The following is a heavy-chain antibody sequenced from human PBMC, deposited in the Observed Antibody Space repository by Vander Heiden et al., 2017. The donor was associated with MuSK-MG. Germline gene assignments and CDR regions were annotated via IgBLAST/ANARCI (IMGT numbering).Heavy chain of an antibody. Sequence: QVQLVESGGGVVQPGRSLRLSCAASGFTFGSYGMHWVRQAPGKGLEWVAVISYDGSNKYYADSVKGRFTISRDNSKNTLYLQMNSLRAEDTAVYYCAKDLSSGSYGNYYGMDVWGQGTTVTVSS. CDR2: ISYDGSNK. CDR3: AKDLSSGSYGNYYGMDV. CDR1: GFTFGSYG. D-gene: IGHD1-26*01. J-gene: IGHJ6*02. V-gene: IGHV3-30*18.